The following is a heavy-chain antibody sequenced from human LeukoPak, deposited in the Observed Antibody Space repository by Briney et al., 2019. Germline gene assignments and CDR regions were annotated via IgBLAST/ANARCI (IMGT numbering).Heavy chain of an antibody. D-gene: IGHD2-15*01. CDR1: GFIFSGSW. CDR3: TTDTWYSAGH. V-gene: IGHV3-7*03. J-gene: IGHJ4*02. CDR2: IKKDGSEK. Sequence: GGSLRLSCTASGFIFSGSWMAWIRQAPGKGLEWVAIIKKDGSEKYYVDSMKGRFTISRDNARNSLFLQMNSLRAEDTAIYYCTTDTWYSAGHWGQGTLVTVSS.